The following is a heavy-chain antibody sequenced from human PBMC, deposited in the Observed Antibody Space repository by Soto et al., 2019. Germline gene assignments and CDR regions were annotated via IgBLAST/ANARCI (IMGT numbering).Heavy chain of an antibody. CDR1: GFTFSSYA. CDR3: AKGHSSGGYRYNWFDP. CDR2: ISGSGGST. J-gene: IGHJ5*02. Sequence: EVQLLESGGGLVQPGGSLRLSCAASGFTFSSYAMSWVRQAPGKGLEWVSAISGSGGSTYYADSVKGRFTISSDNXKXXLYQQMISLRAEEATVYYCAKGHSSGGYRYNWFDPWGQGTLVTVSS. D-gene: IGHD6-19*01. V-gene: IGHV3-23*01.